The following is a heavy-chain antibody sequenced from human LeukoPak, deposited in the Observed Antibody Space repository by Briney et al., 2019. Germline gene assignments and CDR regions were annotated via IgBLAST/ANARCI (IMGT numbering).Heavy chain of an antibody. Sequence: GGSLRLSCAASGFIFSSYGMHWVRQAPGKGLEWVAFIQYDGSNKYYADSVKGRFTISRDNSKNTLYLQMNGLRAEDTAVYYCAKDLTPTYYFDDWGQGTLVTVSS. J-gene: IGHJ4*02. D-gene: IGHD4/OR15-4a*01. V-gene: IGHV3-30*02. CDR1: GFIFSSYG. CDR2: IQYDGSNK. CDR3: AKDLTPTYYFDD.